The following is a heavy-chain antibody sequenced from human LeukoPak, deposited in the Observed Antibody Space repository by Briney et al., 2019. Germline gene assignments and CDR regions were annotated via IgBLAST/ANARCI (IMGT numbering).Heavy chain of an antibody. CDR1: GYTFTSYA. CDR2: INAGNGNT. Sequence: ASVKVSCKASGYTFTSYAMHWVRQAPGQRPEWMGWINAGNGNTKYSQKFQGRVTVTRDTSASTAYMELSSLRPEDTAVYYCARVQSAYCSSSSCYGGYFDYWGQGTLVTVSS. CDR3: ARVQSAYCSSSSCYGGYFDY. D-gene: IGHD2-2*01. V-gene: IGHV1-3*01. J-gene: IGHJ4*02.